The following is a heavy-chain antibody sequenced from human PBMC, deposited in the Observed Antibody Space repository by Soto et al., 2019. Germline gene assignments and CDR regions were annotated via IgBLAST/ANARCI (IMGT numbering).Heavy chain of an antibody. J-gene: IGHJ5*02. V-gene: IGHV4-34*01. D-gene: IGHD3-16*02. Sequence: SETLSLTCAVYGGSFSGYYWSWIRQPPGKGLEWIGEINHSGSTNYNPSLKSRVTISVDTSKNQFSLKLSSVTAADTAVYYCARHYDYVWGSYRLDPWGQGTMVTVS. CDR3: ARHYDYVWGSYRLDP. CDR2: INHSGST. CDR1: GGSFSGYY.